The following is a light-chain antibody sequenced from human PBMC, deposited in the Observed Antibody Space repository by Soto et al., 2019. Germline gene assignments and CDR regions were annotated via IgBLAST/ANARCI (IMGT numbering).Light chain of an antibody. V-gene: IGKV3-11*01. J-gene: IGKJ4*01. CDR2: DTS. Sequence: EIALTQSPATLSLSPGERATLSCRARQSVSSYLAWYQQKPGQAPRLLIYDTSNRATGIPARFSGSGSGTDFTLTISSLETEDFAVYYCQQRSNWPWTFGGGTKVEIK. CDR3: QQRSNWPWT. CDR1: QSVSSY.